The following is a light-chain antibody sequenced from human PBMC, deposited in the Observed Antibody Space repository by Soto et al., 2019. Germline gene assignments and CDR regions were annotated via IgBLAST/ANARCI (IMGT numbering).Light chain of an antibody. CDR2: DAS. V-gene: IGKV3D-20*02. CDR3: QQSYSTPRT. Sequence: EIVLTQSPGTLSLSPGERATLSCRASQSVSSNYLAWYQQKPGQAPRLIIYDASNRATGIPARFSGSGSGTDFTLTISSLQPEDFATYYCQQSYSTPRTFGQGTKVDIK. J-gene: IGKJ1*01. CDR1: QSVSSNY.